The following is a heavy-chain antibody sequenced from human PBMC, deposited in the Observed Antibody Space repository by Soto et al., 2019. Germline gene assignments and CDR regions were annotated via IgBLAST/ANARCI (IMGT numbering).Heavy chain of an antibody. D-gene: IGHD2-2*01. J-gene: IGHJ5*02. V-gene: IGHV1-3*01. CDR3: ARDPHLAGFCSSTSFYEMYTWSDP. CDR1: GYTFTRYG. CDR2: INAGNGNT. Sequence: ASVKVSCKASGYTFTRYGMHWVRQAPGQRLEWMGWINAGNGNTRYSQKFQGRVTITRDTSASTAYMELSSLRSEDTAVYYCARDPHLAGFCSSTSFYEMYTWSDPWAQGTLVTVSS.